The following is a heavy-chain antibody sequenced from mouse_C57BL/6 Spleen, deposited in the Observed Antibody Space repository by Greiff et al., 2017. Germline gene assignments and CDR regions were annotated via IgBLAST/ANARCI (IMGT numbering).Heavy chain of an antibody. CDR1: GFTFSDYY. J-gene: IGHJ1*03. CDR2: ISNGGGST. V-gene: IGHV5-12*01. CDR3: ARSGPEV. Sequence: EVTLEESGGGLVQPGGSLKLSCAASGFTFSDYYMYWVRQTPEKRLEWVAYISNGGGSTYYPDTVKGRFTISRDNAKNTLYLQMSRLKSEDTAMYYCARSGPEVWGTGTTVTVSS.